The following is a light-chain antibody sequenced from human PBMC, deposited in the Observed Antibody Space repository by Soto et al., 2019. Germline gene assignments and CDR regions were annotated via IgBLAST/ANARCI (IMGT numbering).Light chain of an antibody. CDR2: FAS. J-gene: IGKJ1*01. CDR1: QNVNNY. CDR3: QQRSNWLPWT. V-gene: IGKV3-11*01. Sequence: EIVLTQSPATLSLSPGERATLSCRASQNVNNYLAWYQQKPGQAPRPLIYFASNRVTGIPARFSGSGSGTDFTLTTSCLEPEDFAVYYCQQRSNWLPWTFGQGTKVEIK.